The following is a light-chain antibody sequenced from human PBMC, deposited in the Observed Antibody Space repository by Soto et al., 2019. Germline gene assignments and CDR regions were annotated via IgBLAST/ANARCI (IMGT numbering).Light chain of an antibody. V-gene: IGKV1-5*01. CDR2: DVS. J-gene: IGKJ1*01. CDR3: QQYKSYKT. Sequence: DIQMTQSPSTLSASVGDRVTITCRASQNIGRYLVWPQQKPGKSPKLLISDVSSLASGVPSRFSGSGSGTEFTLTISSVQPDDFATYYCQQYKSYKTFGQGTRVESK. CDR1: QNIGRY.